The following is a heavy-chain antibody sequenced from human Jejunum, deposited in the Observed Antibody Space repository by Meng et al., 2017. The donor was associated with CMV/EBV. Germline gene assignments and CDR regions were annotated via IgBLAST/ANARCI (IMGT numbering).Heavy chain of an antibody. CDR3: TRSTTRITMFGELIYYRGAFDI. V-gene: IGHV3-23*03. D-gene: IGHD3-3*01. Sequence: MSWVRQAPGKGPEWVSFIFGGGSSTYYADSVKGRFTISKDDSKNTLYLQMNSLRVEDTAVYYCTRSTTRITMFGELIYYRGAFDIWGQGTMVTVSS. J-gene: IGHJ3*02. CDR2: IFGGGSST.